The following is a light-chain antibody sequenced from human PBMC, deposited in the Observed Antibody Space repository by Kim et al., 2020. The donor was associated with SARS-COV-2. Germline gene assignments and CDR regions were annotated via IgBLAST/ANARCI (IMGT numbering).Light chain of an antibody. CDR2: DVS. Sequence: QSALTQPRSVSGSPGQSVTISCTETSSDVGGYNYVSWYQQHPGKAPKLMIYDVSKRPSGVPDRFSGSKSGNTASLTVSGLQADDEADYYCCSYAGGSSVFGTGTKVTVL. CDR1: SSDVGGYNY. J-gene: IGLJ1*01. V-gene: IGLV2-11*01. CDR3: CSYAGGSSV.